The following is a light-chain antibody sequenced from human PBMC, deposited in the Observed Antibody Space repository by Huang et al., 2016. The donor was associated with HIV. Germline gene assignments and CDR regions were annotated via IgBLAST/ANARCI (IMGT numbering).Light chain of an antibody. J-gene: IGKJ3*01. CDR2: DAS. CDR1: QSIKYY. V-gene: IGKV3-11*01. Sequence: EVVLTQSPATLSLSPGERATLSCRASQSIKYYLARYQQKLGQAPRLLIYDASKRAAGIPARFSGSGSGTDFTLTLSSLEPEDFAVYYCQLRSNSPPGFTFGPGTKVEIK. CDR3: QLRSNSPPGFT.